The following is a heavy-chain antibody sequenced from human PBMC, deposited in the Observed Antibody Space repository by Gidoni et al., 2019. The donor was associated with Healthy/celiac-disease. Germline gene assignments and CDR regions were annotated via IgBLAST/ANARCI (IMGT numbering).Heavy chain of an antibody. V-gene: IGHV3-23*01. D-gene: IGHD3-9*01. Sequence: EVQLLESGGGLVQPGGSLRLSCAASGFTFSSYGMSWVRQAPGKGLEWVSALSGSASTTDYADSVKGRFTISRDNSKNTLFLQMNSLRAEDTAVYYCAKFTGFLTYDAFDIWGQGTMVTVSS. CDR1: GFTFSSYG. J-gene: IGHJ3*02. CDR3: AKFTGFLTYDAFDI. CDR2: LSGSASTT.